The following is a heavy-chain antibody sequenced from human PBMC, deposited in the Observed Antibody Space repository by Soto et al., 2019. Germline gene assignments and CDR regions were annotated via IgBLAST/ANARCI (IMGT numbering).Heavy chain of an antibody. CDR1: GGSISSSSYY. CDR3: ARLSNYNYYYYMDV. J-gene: IGHJ6*03. CDR2: IYYSGST. D-gene: IGHD4-4*01. V-gene: IGHV4-39*01. Sequence: SETLSLTCTVSGGSISSSSYYWGWIRQPPGKGLEWIGSIYYSGSTYYNPSLKSRVTISVDTSKNQFSLKLSSVTAADTAVYYCARLSNYNYYYYMDVWGKGTTVTVSS.